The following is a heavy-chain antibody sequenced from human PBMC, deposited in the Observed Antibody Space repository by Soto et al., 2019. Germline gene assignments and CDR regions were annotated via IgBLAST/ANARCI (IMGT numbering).Heavy chain of an antibody. CDR3: ARELYYGSGSYYNGGESWFDP. V-gene: IGHV4-59*01. J-gene: IGHJ5*02. D-gene: IGHD3-10*01. CDR2: IYYSGNT. CDR1: GGSISSYY. Sequence: PSETLSLTCTVSGGSISSYYWSWIRQPPGKGLEWIGYIYYSGNTNYNPSLKSRVTISVDTSKNQFSLKLSSVTAADTAVYYCARELYYGSGSYYNGGESWFDPWGQGTLVTVSS.